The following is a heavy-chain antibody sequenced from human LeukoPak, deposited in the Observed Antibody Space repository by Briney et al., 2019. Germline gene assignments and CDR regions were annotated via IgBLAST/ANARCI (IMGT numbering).Heavy chain of an antibody. CDR3: ARRTYYYGSGSYVSRFDP. Sequence: SETLSLTCAVYGGSFSGYYWSWIRQPPGKGLEWIGEINHSGSTNYNPSLKSRVTISVDTSKNQFSLKLSSVTAADTAVYYCARRTYYYGSGSYVSRFDPWGQGTLVTVSS. CDR2: INHSGST. CDR1: GGSFSGYY. D-gene: IGHD3-10*01. J-gene: IGHJ5*02. V-gene: IGHV4-34*01.